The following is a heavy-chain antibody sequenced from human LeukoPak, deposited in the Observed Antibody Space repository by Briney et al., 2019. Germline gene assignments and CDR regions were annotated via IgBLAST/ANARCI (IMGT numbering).Heavy chain of an antibody. D-gene: IGHD5-18*01. CDR3: ARLWDEGYSYGTFDY. J-gene: IGHJ4*02. Sequence: SETLSLTCSVSGGSISNSSYYWGWIRQPPGKGLEWIGSIYYSGSTNYNPSLKSRVTISVDTSKNQFSLKLSSVTAADTAVHYCARLWDEGYSYGTFDYWGQGTLVTVSS. CDR1: GGSISNSSYY. V-gene: IGHV4-39*01. CDR2: IYYSGST.